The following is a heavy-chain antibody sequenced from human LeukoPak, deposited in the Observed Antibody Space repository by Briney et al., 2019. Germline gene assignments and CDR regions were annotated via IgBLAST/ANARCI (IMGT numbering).Heavy chain of an antibody. D-gene: IGHD2-15*01. V-gene: IGHV3-48*03. CDR2: ISSSGSTI. CDR1: GFTFSSYE. J-gene: IGHJ4*02. CDR3: AKGDIVVVVPEY. Sequence: GGSLRLSCAASGFTFSSYEMNWVRQAPGKGLEWVSYISSSGSTIYYADSVKGRFTISRDNAKNSLYLQMNSLRAEDTAVYYCAKGDIVVVVPEYWGQGTLVTVSS.